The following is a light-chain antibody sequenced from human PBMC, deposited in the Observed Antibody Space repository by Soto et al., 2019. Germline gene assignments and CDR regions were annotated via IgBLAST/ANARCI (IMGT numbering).Light chain of an antibody. CDR3: QKYNSAPWT. Sequence: DIEMTQSPSSLSASVGDRVTITCRASQGISNYLAWYQQQPGKVPKLLIYVASTLQAGVPSRFSGSGSGTDFTLTISSLQPEDVATYYCQKYNSAPWTFGQGTKVEIK. V-gene: IGKV1-27*01. CDR2: VAS. J-gene: IGKJ1*01. CDR1: QGISNY.